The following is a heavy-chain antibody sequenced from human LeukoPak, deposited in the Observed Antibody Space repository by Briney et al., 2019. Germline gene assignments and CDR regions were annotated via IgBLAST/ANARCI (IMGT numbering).Heavy chain of an antibody. CDR2: ISGSGGST. CDR1: GSTFSSYA. D-gene: IGHD2-21*01. V-gene: IGHV3-23*01. Sequence: GGSLRLSCAASGSTFSSYAMSWVRQAPGKGLEWVSAISGSGGSTYYPGSVKGRFTISRENAKNSLYLQMNSLRAGDTAVYYCARAYSASRYYYYGMDVWGQGTTVTVSS. CDR3: ARAYSASRYYYYGMDV. J-gene: IGHJ6*02.